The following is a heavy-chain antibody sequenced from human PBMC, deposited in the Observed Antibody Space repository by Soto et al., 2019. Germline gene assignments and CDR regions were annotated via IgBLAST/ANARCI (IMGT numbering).Heavy chain of an antibody. CDR2: IYHSGST. D-gene: IGHD3-10*01. CDR1: GGSISSRDW. CDR3: ARDLWGFMVRGVIIEGPNQDRYFDF. J-gene: IGHJ2*01. V-gene: IGHV4-4*02. Sequence: KTXETLSLPFADSGGSISSRDWWSWVRQPPGNGLEWIVEIYHSGSTNYNPSLKSRVTISVDKSKNQFSLKLSSVTAADTAVYYCARDLWGFMVRGVIIEGPNQDRYFDFWGRGTLVTVSS.